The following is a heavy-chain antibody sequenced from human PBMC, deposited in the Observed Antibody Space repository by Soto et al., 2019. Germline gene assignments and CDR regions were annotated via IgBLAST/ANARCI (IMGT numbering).Heavy chain of an antibody. CDR2: INPGNTNT. Sequence: QVQLVQSGGEEKKPGASVKLSCEASGYTFTAYAIHWLRQAPGQGLEWMAWINPGNTNTKYSQKFLGRVSIARDTSASTAYLELGSLRSEDTAVYYCARSAISPYGGLIGPFDYWGQGNLVTVSS. V-gene: IGHV1-3*05. J-gene: IGHJ4*02. CDR3: ARSAISPYGGLIGPFDY. CDR1: GYTFTAYA. D-gene: IGHD3-16*02.